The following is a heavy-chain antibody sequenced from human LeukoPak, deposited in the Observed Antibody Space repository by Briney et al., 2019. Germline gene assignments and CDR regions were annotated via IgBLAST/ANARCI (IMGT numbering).Heavy chain of an antibody. J-gene: IGHJ4*02. CDR1: GFTFSSYA. CDR3: TRDLGLYDFKY. CDR2: ISSNNYI. Sequence: GGSLRLSCAASGFTFSSYAMSWVRQAPGKGLEWVSTISSNNYIYYGDSVKGRFTISRDNAKNSLYLQMNSLRVEDTAVYYCTRDLGLYDFKYWGQGTLVTVSS. D-gene: IGHD3-3*01. V-gene: IGHV3-21*01.